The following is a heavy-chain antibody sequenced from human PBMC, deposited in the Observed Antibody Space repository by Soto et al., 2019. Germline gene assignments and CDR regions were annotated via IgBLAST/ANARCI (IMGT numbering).Heavy chain of an antibody. CDR1: GFTFSSYS. J-gene: IGHJ6*02. Sequence: EVQLVESGGGLVKPGGSLRLSCAASGFTFSSYSMNWVRQAPGKGLEWVSSISSSSSYIYYADSVKGRFTISRDNAKNSRYRQMNSLGAEDTAGYYCGGWIPLWLREARYDYYGMDVWGQGPTVTVS. V-gene: IGHV3-21*01. CDR3: GGWIPLWLREARYDYYGMDV. CDR2: ISSSSSYI. D-gene: IGHD5-18*01.